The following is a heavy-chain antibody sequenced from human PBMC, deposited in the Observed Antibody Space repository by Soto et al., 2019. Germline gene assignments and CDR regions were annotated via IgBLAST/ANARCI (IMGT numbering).Heavy chain of an antibody. Sequence: GGSLRLSCAASGFTLSSNYMSWVRPAPGKGLEWVSVIYSGGSTYYADSVEGRFTISRDNSKNTLYLQMNSLRAEDTAVYYCARVSYGDPLYFDYWGQGTLVTVSS. D-gene: IGHD4-17*01. CDR2: IYSGGST. CDR1: GFTLSSNY. V-gene: IGHV3-66*01. CDR3: ARVSYGDPLYFDY. J-gene: IGHJ4*02.